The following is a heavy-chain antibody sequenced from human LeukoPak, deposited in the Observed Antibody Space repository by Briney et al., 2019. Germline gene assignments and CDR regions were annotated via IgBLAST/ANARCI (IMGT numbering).Heavy chain of an antibody. CDR2: LDPEDGET. V-gene: IGHV1-24*01. CDR1: GYTLTELS. CDR3: ASAPVPRYYYYYGMDV. J-gene: IGHJ6*02. Sequence: ASGKVSCKVSGYTLTELSMHWVRQAPGKGREWMGGLDPEDGETIYAQKFQGRVTMTEDTSTDTAYMELSSLRSEDTAVYYCASAPVPRYYYYYGMDVWGQGTTVTVSS. D-gene: IGHD2-15*01.